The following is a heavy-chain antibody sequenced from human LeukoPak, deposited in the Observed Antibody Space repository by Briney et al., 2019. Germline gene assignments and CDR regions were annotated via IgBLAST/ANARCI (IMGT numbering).Heavy chain of an antibody. CDR3: ARADSSSWYYYYYYMDV. J-gene: IGHJ6*03. CDR1: GFTFSSYW. D-gene: IGHD6-13*01. V-gene: IGHV3-74*01. Sequence: PGGSLRLSCAASGFTFSSYWMHWVRQAPGKGLVWVSRINSDGSSTRYADSVKGRFTISRDNTKNTLHLQMNSLRAEDTAVYYCARADSSSWYYYYYYMDVWGKGTTVTISS. CDR2: INSDGSST.